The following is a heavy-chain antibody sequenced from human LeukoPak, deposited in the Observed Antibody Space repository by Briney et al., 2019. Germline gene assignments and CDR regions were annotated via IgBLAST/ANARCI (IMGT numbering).Heavy chain of an antibody. D-gene: IGHD2-21*02. CDR1: GGSISSGGYS. CDR2: IYSSGST. Sequence: QSSETLSLTCAVSGGSISSGGYSWNWIRQPPGKGLEWIGYIYSSGSTSYYPSLKSRVTISVDTSKNQFSLKLTSVTAADTAVYYCARGWGPAYCSGDCHRHFDYWGQGTLVTVSS. V-gene: IGHV4-30-4*07. CDR3: ARGWGPAYCSGDCHRHFDY. J-gene: IGHJ4*02.